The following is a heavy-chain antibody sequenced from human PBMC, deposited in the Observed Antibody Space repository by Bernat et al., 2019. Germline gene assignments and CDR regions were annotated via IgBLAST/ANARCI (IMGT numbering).Heavy chain of an antibody. CDR2: IYHSGST. CDR1: GGSISSSNW. Sequence: QVQLQESGPGLVKPSGTLSLTCAVSGGSISSSNWWSWVRQPPGKGLEWIGEIYHSGSTNYNPSLKSRVTISVDKSKNQFSLKLSSVTAADTAVYYCARDFGLSSSQRGGAFDIWGQGKMVTVSS. D-gene: IGHD6-13*01. CDR3: ARDFGLSSSQRGGAFDI. J-gene: IGHJ3*02. V-gene: IGHV4-4*02.